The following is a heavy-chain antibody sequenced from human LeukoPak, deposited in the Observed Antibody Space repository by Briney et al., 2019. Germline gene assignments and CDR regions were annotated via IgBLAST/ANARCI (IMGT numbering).Heavy chain of an antibody. Sequence: SVKVSCKASGYTFTSFGVSWVRQAPGQGLEWMGGIIPIFGTANYAQKFQGRVTITADESTSTAYMELSSLRSEDPAVYYCARYYYDSSGTRGWFDPWGQGTLVTVSS. CDR1: GYTFTSFG. V-gene: IGHV1-69*13. J-gene: IGHJ5*02. CDR2: IIPIFGTA. CDR3: ARYYYDSSGTRGWFDP. D-gene: IGHD3-22*01.